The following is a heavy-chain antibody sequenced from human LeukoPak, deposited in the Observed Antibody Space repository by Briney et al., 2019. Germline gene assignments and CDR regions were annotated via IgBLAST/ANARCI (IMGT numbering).Heavy chain of an antibody. CDR1: GFSFSSYW. CDR3: ARDATVAGLFDY. V-gene: IGHV3-7*01. J-gene: IGHJ4*02. Sequence: GGSLRLSCAASGFSFSSYWMTWVRQAPGKGLEWVVNIKEDGSEKNSVDSVKGRFTISRGNAKNSLYLQMNSLRADDTAVYYCARDATVAGLFDYWGLGILVTVSS. CDR2: IKEDGSEK. D-gene: IGHD6-19*01.